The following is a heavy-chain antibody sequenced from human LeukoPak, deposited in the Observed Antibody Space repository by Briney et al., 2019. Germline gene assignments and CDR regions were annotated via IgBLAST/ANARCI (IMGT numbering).Heavy chain of an antibody. D-gene: IGHD6-19*01. V-gene: IGHV1-69*05. Sequence: SVKVSCKASEGTFSSYAISWVRQAPGQGLEWMGGIIPSFGTANYAQKFQGRVTITTDESTSTAYMELSSLRSEDTAVYYCARDSRQEGIAVAGGDAFDIWGRGTMVTVSS. J-gene: IGHJ3*02. CDR3: ARDSRQEGIAVAGGDAFDI. CDR2: IIPSFGTA. CDR1: EGTFSSYA.